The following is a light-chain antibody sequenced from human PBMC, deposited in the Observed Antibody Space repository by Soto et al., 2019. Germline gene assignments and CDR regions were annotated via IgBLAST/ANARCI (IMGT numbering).Light chain of an antibody. CDR2: DVS. CDR3: SSYTSSSTLEI. V-gene: IGLV2-14*03. CDR1: SSDVGGYDY. J-gene: IGLJ2*01. Sequence: QSALTQPASGSGYPGQSITISCTGTSSDVGGYDYVSWYQQHPGKAPKLMIYDVSNRPSGVSNRFSGSKSGNTASLTISGLQAEDEADYYCSSYTSSSTLEIFGGGTKLTVL.